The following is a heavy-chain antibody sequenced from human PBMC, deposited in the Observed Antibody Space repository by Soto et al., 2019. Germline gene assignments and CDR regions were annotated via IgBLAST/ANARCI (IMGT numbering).Heavy chain of an antibody. CDR3: AKEYGSSSLSPDFDY. J-gene: IGHJ4*02. D-gene: IGHD6-13*01. CDR2: ISYDGSNK. V-gene: IGHV3-30*18. CDR1: GFTFSSYG. Sequence: QVQLVESGGGVVQPGRSLRLSCAASGFTFSSYGMHWVRQAPGKGLEWVAVISYDGSNKYYADSVKGRFTISRDNSKNTLYLQMNCLRAEDTAVYYCAKEYGSSSLSPDFDYWGQGTLVTVSS.